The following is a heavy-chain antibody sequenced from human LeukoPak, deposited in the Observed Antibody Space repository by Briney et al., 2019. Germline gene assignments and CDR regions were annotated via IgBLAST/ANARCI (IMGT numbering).Heavy chain of an antibody. CDR2: ISAGGGST. V-gene: IGHV3-43*02. Sequence: PGGSLRLSCVASGLNFDDSARHWVRQAPGKGLEWVCLISAGGGSTFSADSVKGRFSISRDNSKNSLHLQMNSLRSEDTAMYYCAKESGKFDYWGQGTLVAVSS. CDR1: GLNFDDSA. J-gene: IGHJ4*02. CDR3: AKESGKFDY.